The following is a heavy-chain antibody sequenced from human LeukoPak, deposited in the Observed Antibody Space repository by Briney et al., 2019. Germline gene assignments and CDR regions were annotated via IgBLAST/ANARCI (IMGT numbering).Heavy chain of an antibody. Sequence: GASVKVSCRASGYTFTSYDINWVRQATGQGLEWMGWMNPNSGNTGYAQKFQGRVTMTRNTSISTAYMELSSLRSEDTAVYYCARGIADFWSGYEDYWGQGTLVTVSS. D-gene: IGHD3-3*01. CDR3: ARGIADFWSGYEDY. V-gene: IGHV1-8*01. J-gene: IGHJ4*02. CDR1: GYTFTSYD. CDR2: MNPNSGNT.